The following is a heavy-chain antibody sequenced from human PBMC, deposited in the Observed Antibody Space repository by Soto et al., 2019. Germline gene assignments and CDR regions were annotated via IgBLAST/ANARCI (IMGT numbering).Heavy chain of an antibody. D-gene: IGHD3-22*01. V-gene: IGHV2-26*01. CDR3: ARIWYYDSSGYYPWYFDY. CDR1: GFSLSNARMG. Sequence: KESGPVLVKPTETLTLTCTVSGFSLSNARMGVSWIRQPPGKALEWLAHIFSNDEKSYSTSLKSRLTISKDTSKSQVVLTMTNMDPVDTATYYCARIWYYDSSGYYPWYFDYWGQGTLVTVSS. CDR2: IFSNDEK. J-gene: IGHJ4*02.